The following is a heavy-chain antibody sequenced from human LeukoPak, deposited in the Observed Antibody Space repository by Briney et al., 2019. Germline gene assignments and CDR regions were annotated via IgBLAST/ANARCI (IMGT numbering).Heavy chain of an antibody. CDR2: IIPIFGTA. V-gene: IGHV1-69*13. J-gene: IGHJ4*02. D-gene: IGHD2-2*01. Sequence: SVKVSCKASGGTFSSYAISWVRQAPGQGREWMGGIIPIFGTANYAQKFQGRVTITADESTSTAYMELSSLRSEDTAVYYCARGYCSSTSCYPITIHSHWGQGTLVTVSS. CDR1: GGTFSSYA. CDR3: ARGYCSSTSCYPITIHSH.